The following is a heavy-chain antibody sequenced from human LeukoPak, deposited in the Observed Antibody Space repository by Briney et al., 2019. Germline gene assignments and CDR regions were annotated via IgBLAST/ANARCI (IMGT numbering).Heavy chain of an antibody. V-gene: IGHV4-34*01. CDR1: GGSFSGYY. J-gene: IGHJ3*02. D-gene: IGHD1-26*01. CDR2: INHSGST. Sequence: SETLSLTCAVYGGSFSGYYWSWIRQPPGKGLEGIGEINHSGSTNYNPSLKSRVSISVDTSKNQFSLKLSSVTAADTAVYYCANSPRVGATSAFDIWGQGTMVTVSS. CDR3: ANSPRVGATSAFDI.